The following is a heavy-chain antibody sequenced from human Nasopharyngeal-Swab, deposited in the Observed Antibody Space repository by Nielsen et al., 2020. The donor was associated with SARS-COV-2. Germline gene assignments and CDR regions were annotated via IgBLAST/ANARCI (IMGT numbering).Heavy chain of an antibody. J-gene: IGHJ4*02. CDR3: ARESGGWQPYFDS. V-gene: IGHV3-21*01. D-gene: IGHD6-19*01. Sequence: WIRQPPGKGLEWVSSITSTGAYIYYGGSVKGRFTISRDNARKSLYLQMNSLRAEDTAVYYCARESGGWQPYFDSWGQGTLVTVS. CDR2: ITSTGAYI.